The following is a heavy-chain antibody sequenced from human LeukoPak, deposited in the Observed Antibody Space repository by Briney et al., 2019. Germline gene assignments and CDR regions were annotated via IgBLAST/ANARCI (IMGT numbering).Heavy chain of an antibody. V-gene: IGHV4-59*01. CDR2: IYYTGST. J-gene: IGHJ4*02. D-gene: IGHD6-13*01. Sequence: PSETLSLTCTVSGGSISSYYWSWIRQPPGKGLEWIGYIYYTGSTDYNPSLKSRVAISVDTSKSQFSLKLSSVTAADTAVYYCARGSEAAPGTFDYRGQGTLVTVSS. CDR3: ARGSEAAPGTFDY. CDR1: GGSISSYY.